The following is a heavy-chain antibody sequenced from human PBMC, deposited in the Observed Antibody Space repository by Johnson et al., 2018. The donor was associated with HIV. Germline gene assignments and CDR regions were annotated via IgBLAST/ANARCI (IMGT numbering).Heavy chain of an antibody. CDR1: GFTFSSYA. J-gene: IGHJ3*01. CDR2: ISYDGSDK. V-gene: IGHV3-30*04. D-gene: IGHD3-22*01. Sequence: QVQLVESGGGVVQPGRSLRLSCAASGFTFSSYAMHWVRQAPAKGLQWVAVISYDGSDKDYADSVKGRFTISRDSSKNTLYLQMNSLRVEDTAVYYCAIVVIRGDAFDLWGQGTTVTVSS. CDR3: AIVVIRGDAFDL.